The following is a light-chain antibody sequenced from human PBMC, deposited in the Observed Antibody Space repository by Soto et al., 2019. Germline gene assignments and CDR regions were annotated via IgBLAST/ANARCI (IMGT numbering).Light chain of an antibody. J-gene: IGKJ3*01. Sequence: EIVMTQSPATLSVSPGERATLSCRSSQSVSSNLAWYQKKPGQAPRLLLYGASTRATGIPARFSGSGSGTEFTLTISSLQSEDFAVYYCQQYNNWPFTFGPGTKVDI. CDR3: QQYNNWPFT. V-gene: IGKV3-15*01. CDR1: QSVSSN. CDR2: GAS.